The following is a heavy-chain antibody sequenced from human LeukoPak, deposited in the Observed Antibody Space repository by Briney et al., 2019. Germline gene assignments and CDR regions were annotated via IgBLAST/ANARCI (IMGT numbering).Heavy chain of an antibody. J-gene: IGHJ4*02. V-gene: IGHV3-23*01. Sequence: GGSLRLSCAASGFTFSSYAMSWVRQAPGKGLEWVSAISGSGGSTYYADSVKGRFTISRDNSKNTLYLQMNSLRAEDTAVYYCAKDYGSGSYSSEFCYWGQGTLVTVPS. CDR3: AKDYGSGSYSSEFCY. CDR2: ISGSGGST. CDR1: GFTFSSYA. D-gene: IGHD3-10*01.